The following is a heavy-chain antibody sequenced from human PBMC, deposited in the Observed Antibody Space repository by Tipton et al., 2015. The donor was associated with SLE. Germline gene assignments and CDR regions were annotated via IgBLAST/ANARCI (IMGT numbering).Heavy chain of an antibody. J-gene: IGHJ6*04. D-gene: IGHD2-21*01. V-gene: IGHV4-39*06. CDR2: IFYTGST. Sequence: LRLSCTVSDGSIRSTNYYWGWIRQPPGKGLEWIGSIFYTGSTYYNPSLKSRVSFSIDTSKHQFALKLNSVTAADTAVYYCSRDVDIVVGEMDVWGKGTTVTVSS. CDR1: DGSIRSTNYY. CDR3: SRDVDIVVGEMDV.